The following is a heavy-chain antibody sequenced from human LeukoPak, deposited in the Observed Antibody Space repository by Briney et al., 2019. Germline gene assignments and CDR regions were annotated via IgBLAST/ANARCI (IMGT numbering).Heavy chain of an antibody. CDR3: ARVYDYDYVWGSYRQRNWFDP. CDR1: DGSMSGYY. D-gene: IGHD3-16*02. Sequence: SETLSLTCTISDGSMSGYYWSWIRQPPGKELEWIGCIFFSGSTHYNPSLKSRVTISVDTSKNQFSLKLSSVTAADTAVYYCARVYDYDYVWGSYRQRNWFDPWGQGTLVTVSS. V-gene: IGHV4-59*12. J-gene: IGHJ5*02. CDR2: IFFSGST.